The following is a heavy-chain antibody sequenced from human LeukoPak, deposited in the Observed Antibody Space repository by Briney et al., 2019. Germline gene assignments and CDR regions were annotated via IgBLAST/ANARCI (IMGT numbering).Heavy chain of an antibody. CDR3: ARGEIEAAGTGFFGY. CDR2: INPNSGGT. J-gene: IGHJ4*02. Sequence: ASVKVSCKASGYTFTGYYMHWVRQAPGQGLEWMGWINPNSGGTNYAQKFQGRVTMTRDTSISTAYMELSRLRSDDTAVYYCARGEIEAAGTGFFGYWGQGTLVTVSS. CDR1: GYTFTGYY. D-gene: IGHD6-13*01. V-gene: IGHV1-2*02.